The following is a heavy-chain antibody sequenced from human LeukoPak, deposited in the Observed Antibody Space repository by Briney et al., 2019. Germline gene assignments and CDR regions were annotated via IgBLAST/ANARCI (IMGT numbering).Heavy chain of an antibody. Sequence: PSETLSLTCTVSGGTISSYYWSWIRQPPGKGLEWIGYIYYSGSTNYDPSLKSRVTISVDTSKNQFSLKLSSVTAADTAVYYCARASSGYSQFDWGQGTLVTVSS. V-gene: IGHV4-59*01. D-gene: IGHD6-25*01. CDR2: IYYSGST. J-gene: IGHJ4*02. CDR1: GGTISSYY. CDR3: ARASSGYSQFD.